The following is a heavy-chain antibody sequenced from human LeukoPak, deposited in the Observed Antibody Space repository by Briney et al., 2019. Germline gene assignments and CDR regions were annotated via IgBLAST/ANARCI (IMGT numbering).Heavy chain of an antibody. CDR2: ISGSGRTT. J-gene: IGHJ4*02. D-gene: IGHD6-6*01. CDR1: GFTYSSYA. V-gene: IGHV3-23*01. CDR3: AKVGIAARPEYYFDY. Sequence: GGSLRLSSAASGFTYSSYAMSWVRQAPGKGLEWVSAISGSGRTTYYADSVKGRFTISRDNSKNTLYLQMNSLRAEDTAVYYCAKVGIAARPEYYFDYWGQGTLVTVSS.